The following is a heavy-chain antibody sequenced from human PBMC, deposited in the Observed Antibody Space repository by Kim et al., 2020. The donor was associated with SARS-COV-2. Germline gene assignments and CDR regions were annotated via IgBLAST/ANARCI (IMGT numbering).Heavy chain of an antibody. Sequence: GGSLRLSCAASGFTFSSYWMSWVRQAPGKGLEWVANIKQDGSEKYYVDSVKGRFTISRDNAKNSLYLQMNSLRAEDTAVYYCARDRCSSTSCHRRFDYWGQGTLVTVSS. D-gene: IGHD2-2*01. CDR1: GFTFSSYW. CDR2: IKQDGSEK. CDR3: ARDRCSSTSCHRRFDY. J-gene: IGHJ4*02. V-gene: IGHV3-7*01.